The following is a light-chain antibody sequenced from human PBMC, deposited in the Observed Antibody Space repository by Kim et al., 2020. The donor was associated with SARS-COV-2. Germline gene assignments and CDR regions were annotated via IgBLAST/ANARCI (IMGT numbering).Light chain of an antibody. Sequence: NFMLTQPHSVSESPGKTVTISCTRSSGSIASNYVQWYQQRPGSAPTTVIYEDNQRPSGVPDRFSGSIDSSSNSASLTIPGLKTEDEADYYCQSYDSSSVVFGGGTQLTVL. CDR1: SGSIASNY. V-gene: IGLV6-57*04. CDR3: QSYDSSSVV. J-gene: IGLJ2*01. CDR2: EDN.